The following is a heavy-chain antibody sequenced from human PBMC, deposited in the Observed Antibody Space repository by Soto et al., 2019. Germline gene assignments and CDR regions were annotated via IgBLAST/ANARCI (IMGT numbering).Heavy chain of an antibody. D-gene: IGHD6-13*01. CDR1: GFTFSSYA. J-gene: IGHJ6*02. Sequence: GGSLRLSCAASGFTFSSYAMHWVRQAPGKGLEWVAVISYDGSNKYYADSVKGRFTISRDNSKNTLYLQMNSLRAEDTAVYYCARDAALLIAAAGKGGYYGMDVWGQGTTVTVSS. CDR3: ARDAALLIAAAGKGGYYGMDV. V-gene: IGHV3-30-3*01. CDR2: ISYDGSNK.